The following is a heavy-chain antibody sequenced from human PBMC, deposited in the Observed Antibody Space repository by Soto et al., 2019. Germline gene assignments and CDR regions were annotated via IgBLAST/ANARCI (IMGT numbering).Heavy chain of an antibody. J-gene: IGHJ4*02. CDR3: AREETGTFDR. CDR2: IWYDGSNE. V-gene: IGHV3-33*01. Sequence: QVQLVESGGGVAQPGRSLRLSCAASGSTFSSYAMHWVRQAPGKGLEWVAVIWYDGSNEDYEDSVKGRFTISRDNSKNTLFLLMNILRVEDTAVYYCAREETGTFDRWGQGTLVTVSS. D-gene: IGHD1-1*01. CDR1: GSTFSSYA.